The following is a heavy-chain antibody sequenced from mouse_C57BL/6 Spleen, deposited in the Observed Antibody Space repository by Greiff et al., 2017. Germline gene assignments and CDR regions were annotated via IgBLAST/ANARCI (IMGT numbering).Heavy chain of an antibody. Sequence: QVQLQQSGAELVKPGASVKISCKASGYTFTSYWMHWVKQRPIQGLEWIGNIDPADSETHYNQKFKDKATLTVDKSSSTASLQLSSLTSEDSAVYYCARTYDVSSYSMDYWGQGTSVTVSS. CDR3: ARTYDVSSYSMDY. CDR2: IDPADSET. V-gene: IGHV1-52*01. CDR1: GYTFTSYW. J-gene: IGHJ4*01. D-gene: IGHD1-1*01.